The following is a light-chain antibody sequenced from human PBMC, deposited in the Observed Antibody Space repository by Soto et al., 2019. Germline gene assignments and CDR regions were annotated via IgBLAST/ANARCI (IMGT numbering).Light chain of an antibody. CDR2: GAS. Sequence: VLTQSPDTLSLSPGATAILSCRASQTVDTYAAWYQLKPGQRPRLLIYGASSRAFDIPDRFIGSGSGTNFTLTIHRLEPEDFAVYFCQHYASSPITFGQGTRLEIK. CDR3: QHYASSPIT. J-gene: IGKJ5*01. CDR1: QTVDTY. V-gene: IGKV3-20*01.